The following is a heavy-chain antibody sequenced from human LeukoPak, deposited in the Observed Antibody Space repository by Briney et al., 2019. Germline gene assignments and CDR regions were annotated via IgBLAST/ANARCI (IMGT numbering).Heavy chain of an antibody. CDR1: GGSFSGYY. CDR2: INHSGST. CDR3: ARGAGSVSYRQFDC. Sequence: SETLSLTCAVYGGSFSGYYWSWIRQPPGKGLEWIGEINHSGSTNYNPSLKSRVTISVDTSKNQFSLKLSSVTAADTAVYYCARGAGSVSYRQFDCWGQGTLVTVSS. D-gene: IGHD3-10*01. V-gene: IGHV4-34*01. J-gene: IGHJ4*02.